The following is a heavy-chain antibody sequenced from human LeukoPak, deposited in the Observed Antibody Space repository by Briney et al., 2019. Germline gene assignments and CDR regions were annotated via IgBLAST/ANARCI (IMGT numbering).Heavy chain of an antibody. CDR2: IRYDGSNK. Sequence: GGSLRLSCAASGFTFSSYGMHWVRQAPGKGLEWVAFIRYDGSNKYYADSVKGRFTTSRDNSKNTLYLQMNSLRAEDTAVYYCARDPNGDYVGAFDMWGQGTEVTVSS. D-gene: IGHD4-17*01. J-gene: IGHJ3*02. V-gene: IGHV3-30*02. CDR1: GFTFSSYG. CDR3: ARDPNGDYVGAFDM.